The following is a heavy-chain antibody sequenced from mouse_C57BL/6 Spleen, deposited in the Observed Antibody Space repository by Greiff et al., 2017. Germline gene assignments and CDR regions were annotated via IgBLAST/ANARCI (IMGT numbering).Heavy chain of an antibody. D-gene: IGHD1-2*01. CDR2: IDPNSGGT. Sequence: LQQPGAELVKPGASVKLSCKASGYTFTSYWMHWVKQRPGRGLEWIGRIDPNSGGTKYNEKFKSKATLTVDKPSSTAYMQLSSLTSEDSAVYYCARSELGSYYGAMDYWGQGTSVTVSS. CDR3: ARSELGSYYGAMDY. V-gene: IGHV1-72*01. CDR1: GYTFTSYW. J-gene: IGHJ4*01.